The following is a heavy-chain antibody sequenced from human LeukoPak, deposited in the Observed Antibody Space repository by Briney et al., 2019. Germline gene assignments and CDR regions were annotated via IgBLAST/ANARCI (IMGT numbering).Heavy chain of an antibody. CDR2: IKKDGSEE. CDR3: ATYDNWVAGDV. CDR1: EFTFSDYW. J-gene: IGHJ6*02. Sequence: GGSLRLSCAASEFTFSDYWMSWVRQAPGKGPEWVPNIKKDGSEEHYVDSVKGRFTVSRDNAKNSLFLQMNSLRVEDMAVYYCATYDNWVAGDVWGQGTTVSASS. V-gene: IGHV3-7*01. D-gene: IGHD1-20*01.